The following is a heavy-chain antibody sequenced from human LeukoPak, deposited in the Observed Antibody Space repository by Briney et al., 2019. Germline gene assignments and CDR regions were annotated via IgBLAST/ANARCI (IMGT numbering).Heavy chain of an antibody. CDR3: AKDRRLPWDYFDS. J-gene: IGHJ4*02. CDR1: GFTFSSYA. D-gene: IGHD5-12*01. Sequence: GGSLRLSCAASGFTFSSYAMSWFRQAPGRGLEWVSAIDGSGGSTYYADCVKGRFTISRDNSKNTLYLQMNSLSAEDTAIYYCAKDRRLPWDYFDSWGQGTLVTVSS. CDR2: IDGSGGST. V-gene: IGHV3-23*01.